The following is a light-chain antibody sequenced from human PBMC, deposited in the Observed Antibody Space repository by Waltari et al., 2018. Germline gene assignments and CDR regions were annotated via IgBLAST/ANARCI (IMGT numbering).Light chain of an antibody. CDR3: CSFAGSTTWV. Sequence: QSALTQPASVSGSPGQSITIPCTGTSSDVGGYNLVSWYQQHPGKAPKRIIYEGNKWPSGVSHRFSGSKSGNTASLTISGLQAEDEADYYCCSFAGSTTWVFGGGTTLTVL. V-gene: IGLV2-23*01. CDR2: EGN. CDR1: SSDVGGYNL. J-gene: IGLJ3*02.